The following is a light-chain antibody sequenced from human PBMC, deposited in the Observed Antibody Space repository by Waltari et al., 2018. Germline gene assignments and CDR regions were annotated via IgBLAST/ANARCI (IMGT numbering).Light chain of an antibody. V-gene: IGLV2-8*01. CDR2: EVS. CDR3: SSYAGSNNVV. Sequence: QSALTQPPSASGSPGQSVTISCTGTSSDVGRYNYVSWYQQHPGKAPKLMIYEVSKRPSVVPARLSGSKSGNTASLTVSGLQAEDEADYYCSSYAGSNNVVFGGGTKLTVL. CDR1: SSDVGRYNY. J-gene: IGLJ2*01.